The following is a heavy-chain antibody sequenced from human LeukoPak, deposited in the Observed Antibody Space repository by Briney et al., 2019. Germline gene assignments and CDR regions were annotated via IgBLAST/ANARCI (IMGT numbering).Heavy chain of an antibody. CDR3: ARAHPSDY. J-gene: IGHJ4*02. Sequence: GGSLRLSCAASGFTFSDYYMSWIRQAPGKGLEWVSYISSRSSHTDYADSVKGRFTISRDNAKNSLYLQMNSLSVEDTAVYYCARAHPSDYWGQGTLVTVSS. CDR2: ISSRSSHT. V-gene: IGHV3-11*05. CDR1: GFTFSDYY.